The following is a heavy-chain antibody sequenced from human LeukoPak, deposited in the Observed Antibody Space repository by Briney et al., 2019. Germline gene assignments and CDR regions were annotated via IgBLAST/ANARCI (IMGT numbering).Heavy chain of an antibody. CDR3: ARGGGYDSYQYYGIDV. Sequence: PSQTLSLTCTVSGGSISTGGYYWSWIRQHPGKGLEWIGHIYYTGSTYDTPSLRSRLTISLDTSKNHFSLQLTSLTAADTAVYYCARGGGYDSYQYYGIDVWGQGTTVTVSS. CDR2: IYYTGST. V-gene: IGHV4-31*03. CDR1: GGSISTGGYY. D-gene: IGHD5-12*01. J-gene: IGHJ6*02.